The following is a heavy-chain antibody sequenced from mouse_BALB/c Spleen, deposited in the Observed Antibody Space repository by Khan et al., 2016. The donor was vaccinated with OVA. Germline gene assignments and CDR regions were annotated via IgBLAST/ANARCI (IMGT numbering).Heavy chain of an antibody. D-gene: IGHD2-3*01. V-gene: IGHV14-1*02. J-gene: IGHJ2*01. CDR3: PRSILLYFDD. CDR1: GFNIKDYY. CDR2: IDPENGNT. Sequence: VQLQQSGTELVRPGALVRLSCTASGFNIKDYYIHWVKQRPDQGLEWIGWIDPENGNTIYDPKFQGKANITADTSSNTAYLQLSSLTSEATAVYYCPRSILLYFDDWSQGTTLTVSS.